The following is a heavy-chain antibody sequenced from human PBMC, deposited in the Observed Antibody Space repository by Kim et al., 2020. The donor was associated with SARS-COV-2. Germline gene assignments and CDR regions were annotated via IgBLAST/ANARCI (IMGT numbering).Heavy chain of an antibody. Sequence: GRFTISRDHSKNTLYLQMNSLRAEETAVYYCARDLGTITRIVVVIRGMDVWGQGTTVTVSS. D-gene: IGHD3-22*01. J-gene: IGHJ6*02. V-gene: IGHV3-30*01. CDR3: ARDLGTITRIVVVIRGMDV.